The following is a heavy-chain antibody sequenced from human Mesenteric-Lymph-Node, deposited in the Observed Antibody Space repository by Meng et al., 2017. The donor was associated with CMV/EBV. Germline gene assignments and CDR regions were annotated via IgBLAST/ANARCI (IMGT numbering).Heavy chain of an antibody. CDR2: IWQSSST. CDR3: ARARIAARPSGFGY. Sequence: SQTRSLTGSVSGYSISSGYYWGWIRQPPGKGLEWLGSIWQSSSTYYNPSLKSRVTLSVDTSKNQFSLKLSFVTAADTAVYYCARARIAARPSGFGYWGQGTLVTVSS. CDR1: GYSISSGYY. J-gene: IGHJ4*02. V-gene: IGHV4-38-2*02. D-gene: IGHD6-6*01.